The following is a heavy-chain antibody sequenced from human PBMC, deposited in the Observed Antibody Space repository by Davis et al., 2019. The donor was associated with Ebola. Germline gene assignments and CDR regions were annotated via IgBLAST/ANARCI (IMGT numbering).Heavy chain of an antibody. CDR1: GFTFSNYA. CDR3: ARETAGIAVT. V-gene: IGHV3-23*01. Sequence: GESLKISCVASGFTFSNYAMTWVRQAPGKGLEWVSGISGSGSNTYYADSVKGRFTISRDNAKNSLYLQMNSLRAEDTAVYYCARETAGIAVTWGQGTLVTVSS. CDR2: ISGSGSNT. J-gene: IGHJ4*02. D-gene: IGHD6-19*01.